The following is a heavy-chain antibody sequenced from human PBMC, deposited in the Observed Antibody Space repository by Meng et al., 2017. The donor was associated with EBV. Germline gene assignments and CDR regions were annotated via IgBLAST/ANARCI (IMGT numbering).Heavy chain of an antibody. J-gene: IGHJ4*02. CDR3: ARARDNWNDGPYY. CDR1: GGSFISYA. D-gene: IGHD1-20*01. Sequence: RVQSGAHVQMPGSSVKASCKASGGSFISYASCCVRQTPEQGVEWMAGIIPIFCTANYTQKVHVRITITTDESTSTAYMELSILSSADTAVYYCARARDNWNDGPYYWGQGTLVTVSS. CDR2: IIPIFCTA. V-gene: IGHV1-69*05.